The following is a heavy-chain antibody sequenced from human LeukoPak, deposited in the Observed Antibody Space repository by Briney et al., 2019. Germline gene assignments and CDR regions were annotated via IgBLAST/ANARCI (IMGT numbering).Heavy chain of an antibody. D-gene: IGHD3-22*01. V-gene: IGHV1-46*01. CDR2: INPSGGST. CDR3: AREAYYDSSGPANDY. CDR1: GYTFTSYG. Sequence: ASVKVSCKASGYTFTSYGISWVRQAPGQGLEWMGIINPSGGSTSYAQKFQGRVTMTRDTSTSTVYMELSSLRSEDTAVYYCAREAYYDSSGPANDYWGQGTLVTVSS. J-gene: IGHJ4*02.